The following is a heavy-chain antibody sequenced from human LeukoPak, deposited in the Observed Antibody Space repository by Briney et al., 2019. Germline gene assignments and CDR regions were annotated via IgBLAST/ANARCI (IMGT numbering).Heavy chain of an antibody. Sequence: GGSLRLSCAASEFTVSSNHMSWVRQAPGKGLEWVSVTYSGGSTYYADSVKGRFTISRDNSKNTLYLQMSNLRAEDTAIYYCARDLRPQRSYIAVAGPNYYYGMDVWGQGTTDTVSS. D-gene: IGHD6-19*01. V-gene: IGHV3-66*01. CDR3: ARDLRPQRSYIAVAGPNYYYGMDV. J-gene: IGHJ6*02. CDR2: TYSGGST. CDR1: EFTVSSNH.